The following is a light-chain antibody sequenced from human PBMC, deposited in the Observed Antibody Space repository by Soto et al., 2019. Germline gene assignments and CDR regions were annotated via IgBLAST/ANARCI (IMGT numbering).Light chain of an antibody. V-gene: IGKV1-39*01. CDR1: QSISSY. CDR3: QQSYTTPPIT. Sequence: DIQMTQSPSSLSASVGDRVTITCRASQSISSYLNWYQQKPGKAPKLLIYAASSLQSGVPSRLSGSGSGPDFTLTISSLQPEDFATYYCQQSYTTPPITFGQGPRLEIK. CDR2: AAS. J-gene: IGKJ5*01.